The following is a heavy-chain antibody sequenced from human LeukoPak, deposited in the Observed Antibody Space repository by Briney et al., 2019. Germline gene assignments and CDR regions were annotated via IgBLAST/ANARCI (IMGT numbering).Heavy chain of an antibody. V-gene: IGHV3-23*01. CDR2: ISSTGGTT. CDR1: GITFSSYG. D-gene: IGHD2-15*01. J-gene: IGHJ6*03. Sequence: GGSLRLSCAASGITFSSYGMSWVRQAPGKGLEWASSISSTGGTTYYADSVKGRFTISRDNSKNTLYLQMNSLRAEDTAIYYCAKNGDRGAYCTGGTCYPYFYYYMDVWGKGTTVTI. CDR3: AKNGDRGAYCTGGTCYPYFYYYMDV.